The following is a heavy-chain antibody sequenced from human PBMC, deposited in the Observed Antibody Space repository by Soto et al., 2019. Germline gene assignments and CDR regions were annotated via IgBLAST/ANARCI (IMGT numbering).Heavy chain of an antibody. CDR3: ARVIGGYYGMDV. CDR2: ISAYNGNT. J-gene: IGHJ6*02. CDR1: GYTFTSYG. Sequence: ASVKVSWKASGYTFTSYGISWVRQAPGQGLEWMGWISAYNGNTNYAQKLQGRVTMTTDISTSTAYMELRSLTSDDTAVYYCARVIGGYYGMDVWGQGTTVTVSS. V-gene: IGHV1-18*01. D-gene: IGHD3-16*02.